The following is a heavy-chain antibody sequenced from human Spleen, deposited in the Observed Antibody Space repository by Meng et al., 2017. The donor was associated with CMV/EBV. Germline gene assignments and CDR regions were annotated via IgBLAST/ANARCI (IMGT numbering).Heavy chain of an antibody. CDR1: GLSVSSNY. D-gene: IGHD5-12*01. V-gene: IGHV3-53*01. CDR2: IYVGGDT. CDR3: TRRRLPQGELDY. J-gene: IGHJ4*02. Sequence: EVELVGSGGGLFQPGGSLSVSCVPSGLSVSSNYMSWVRQAPGKGLEWVSAIYVGGDTYYADSVKGRFTLSRDNFKNTLYLQMNSLRVEDTAVYYCTRRRLPQGELDYWGQGTLVTVSS.